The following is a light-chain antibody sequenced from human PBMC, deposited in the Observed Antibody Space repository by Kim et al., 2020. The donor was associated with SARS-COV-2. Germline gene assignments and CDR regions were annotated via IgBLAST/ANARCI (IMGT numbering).Light chain of an antibody. Sequence: DIQMTQSPSSLSASVGDRVTITCRASQNISSYLNWYKQKPGKAPDLLIYAASTLRTGVPSRFSGSGSGTEFTLTISSLQPDDFATYYCQQYNSYPLTFGGGTNLDIK. CDR2: AAS. CDR1: QNISSY. V-gene: IGKV1-9*01. CDR3: QQYNSYPLT. J-gene: IGKJ4*01.